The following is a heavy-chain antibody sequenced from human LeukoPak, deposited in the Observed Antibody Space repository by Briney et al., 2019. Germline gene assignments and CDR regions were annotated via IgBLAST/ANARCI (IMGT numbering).Heavy chain of an antibody. J-gene: IGHJ3*02. CDR1: GFTFSSYS. D-gene: IGHD2-15*01. CDR2: ISSSSSYI. V-gene: IGHV3-21*01. CDR3: ARLPTPADAFDI. Sequence: PGGSLRLSCAASGFTFSSYSMNWVRQAPGKGLEWVSSISSSSSYIYYADSVKGRFTISRDNAKNSLYLQMNSLRAEDTAVYYCARLPTPADAFDIWGQGTMVTVSS.